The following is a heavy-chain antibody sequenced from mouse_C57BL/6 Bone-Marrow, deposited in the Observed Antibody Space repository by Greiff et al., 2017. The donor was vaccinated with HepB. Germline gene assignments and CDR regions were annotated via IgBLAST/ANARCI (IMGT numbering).Heavy chain of an antibody. CDR2: IDPSDSYT. CDR1: GYTFTSYW. D-gene: IGHD1-1*01. V-gene: IGHV1-69*01. Sequence: QVQLQQPGAALVMPGASVKLSCKASGYTFTSYWMHWVKQRPGQGLEWIGEIDPSDSYTNYNQKFKGKSTLTVDKSSSTAYMQLSSLTSEDSAVYYCARAKRCYYCGSSNYFDYGGQGTTLTVTS. J-gene: IGHJ2*01. CDR3: ARAKRCYYCGSSNYFDY.